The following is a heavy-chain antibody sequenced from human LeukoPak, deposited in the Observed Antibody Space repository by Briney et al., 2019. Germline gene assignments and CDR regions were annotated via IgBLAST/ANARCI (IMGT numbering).Heavy chain of an antibody. Sequence: GGSLRLSCAASGFTFSSYAMSWVRQAPGKGLEWVSYISSSGSTIYYADSVKGRFTISRDNAKNSLYLQMNSLRAEDTAVYYCARDPPYSSKDYYYYYMDVWGKGTTVTVSS. V-gene: IGHV3-48*04. CDR3: ARDPPYSSKDYYYYYMDV. CDR1: GFTFSSYA. J-gene: IGHJ6*03. D-gene: IGHD6-19*01. CDR2: ISSSGSTI.